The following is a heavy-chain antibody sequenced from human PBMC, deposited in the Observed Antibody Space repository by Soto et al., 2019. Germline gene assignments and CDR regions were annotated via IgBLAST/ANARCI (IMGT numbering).Heavy chain of an antibody. CDR1: GFTFRSYW. CDR2: INSDGSST. CDR3: TRDPEEWELTFDF. V-gene: IGHV3-74*01. Sequence: GGSLRLSCAASGFTFRSYWMHWVRQVPGKGLVWVSRINSDGSSTSYADSVKGRFTISRDNAKNTLYLQMNSLRAEDTAVYFCTRDPEEWELTFDFWGQGTLVTVSS. J-gene: IGHJ4*02. D-gene: IGHD1-26*01.